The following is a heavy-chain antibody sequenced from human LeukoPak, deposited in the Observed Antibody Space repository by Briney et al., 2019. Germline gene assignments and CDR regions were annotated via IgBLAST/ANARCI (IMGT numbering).Heavy chain of an antibody. CDR3: ARDPVSGPKYYFDY. V-gene: IGHV3-11*01. D-gene: IGHD3-10*01. J-gene: IGHJ4*02. CDR2: ISSSGSTI. Sequence: GSLRLSCAASGFTFSDYYMSWIRQAPGKGLEWVSYISSSGSTIYYADSVKGRFTISRDNAKNSLYLQMNSLRAEDTAVYYCARDPVSGPKYYFDYWGQGTLVTVSS. CDR1: GFTFSDYY.